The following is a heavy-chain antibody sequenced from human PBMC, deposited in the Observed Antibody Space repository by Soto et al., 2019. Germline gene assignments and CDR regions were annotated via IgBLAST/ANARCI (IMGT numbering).Heavy chain of an antibody. D-gene: IGHD4-17*01. CDR1: GFTFSSYA. J-gene: IGHJ4*02. V-gene: IGHV3-30*18. CDR3: AKPTSVTGRGSFDH. CDR2: ISYDGDNK. Sequence: PGGSQRLSCAASGFTFSSYAMDWVRQAPGKGLEWVAFISYDGDNKDYAAAVKGRFTISRDNSMNTLHLQMNSLRPEDTALYYCAKPTSVTGRGSFDHWGQGILVTVSS.